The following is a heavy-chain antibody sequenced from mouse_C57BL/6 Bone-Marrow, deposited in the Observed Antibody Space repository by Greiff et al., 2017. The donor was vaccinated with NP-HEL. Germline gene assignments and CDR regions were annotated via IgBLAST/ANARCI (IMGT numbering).Heavy chain of an antibody. CDR1: GYTFTDYY. J-gene: IGHJ2*01. CDR3: ARSDYCGSSYVDFDY. Sequence: QVQLQQSGAELVRPGASVKLSCKASGYTFTDYYINWVKQRPGQGLEWIARIYPGSGNTYYNEKFKGKATLTADKSSSTAYMQLSSLTSEDSAVYFGARSDYCGSSYVDFDYWGQGTTLTVSS. D-gene: IGHD1-1*01. V-gene: IGHV1-76*01. CDR2: IYPGSGNT.